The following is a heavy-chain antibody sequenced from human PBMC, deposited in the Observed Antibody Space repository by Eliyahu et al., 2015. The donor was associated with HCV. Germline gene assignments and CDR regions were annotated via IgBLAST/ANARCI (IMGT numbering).Heavy chain of an antibody. J-gene: IGHJ4*02. CDR2: ITDSGDSS. D-gene: IGHD3-10*01. V-gene: IGHV3-23*04. CDR3: AKVSYHGSGXHLWPD. Sequence: EVQLVESGGGLVQPGGSLXLSCAASGFAFGPXSMSWVRQAPGXGLEWVSGITDSGDSSFYADSVQGRFTISRDNSKTTLFLHMNSLRAEDTAVYYCAKVSYHGSGXHLWPDWGQGTLVTVSS. CDR1: GFAFGPXS.